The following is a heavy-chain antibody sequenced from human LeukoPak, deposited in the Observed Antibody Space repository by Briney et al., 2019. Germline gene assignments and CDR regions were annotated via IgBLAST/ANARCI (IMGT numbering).Heavy chain of an antibody. V-gene: IGHV3-21*01. CDR2: ISSSSSYI. D-gene: IGHD2-2*01. CDR3: ASSTSSLYYFDY. Sequence: GGSLRLSCAASGFTFSSYSMNWVRQAPGKGLEWVSSISSSSSYIYYADSVKGRFTISRDNAKNSLYLQMNSLRAEDTAVYYCASSTSSLYYFDYWGQGTLVTVSS. CDR1: GFTFSSYS. J-gene: IGHJ4*02.